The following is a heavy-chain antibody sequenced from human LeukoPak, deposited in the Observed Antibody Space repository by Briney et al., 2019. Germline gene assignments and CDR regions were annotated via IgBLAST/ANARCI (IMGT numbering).Heavy chain of an antibody. J-gene: IGHJ4*02. CDR2: MNPNSGNT. CDR1: GYTFTSYD. D-gene: IGHD3-10*01. V-gene: IGHV1-8*01. CDR3: ARAVYGSGRYVDY. Sequence: ALVKVSCKASGYTFTSYDINWVRQATGQGLEWMGWMNPNSGNTGYAQKFQGRVTMTRNTSISTAYMELSSLRSEGTAVYYCARAVYGSGRYVDYWGQGTLVTVSS.